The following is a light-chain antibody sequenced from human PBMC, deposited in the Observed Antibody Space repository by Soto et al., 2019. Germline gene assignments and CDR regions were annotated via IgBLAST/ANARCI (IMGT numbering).Light chain of an antibody. CDR3: QQLSSYPST. CDR1: QDSTKY. Sequence: IRLSQSPSSLSASLGDRVTITFRASQDSTKYLAWYQQKPGKAPNLLIYDASTLHSGVPSRFSGSGSGTDFTLTVSGLQPEDFATYYCQQLSSYPSTFGGGTKVDIK. J-gene: IGKJ4*01. CDR2: DAS. V-gene: IGKV1-9*01.